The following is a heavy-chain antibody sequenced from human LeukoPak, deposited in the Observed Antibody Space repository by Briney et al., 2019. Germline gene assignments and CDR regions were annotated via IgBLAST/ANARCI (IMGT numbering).Heavy chain of an antibody. Sequence: RRASVKVSCKASGYTFTGYYMHWVRQAPGQGLEWMGWINPNSGGTNYAQKFQGRVTLTRDTSISTAYMELSRLKSDDTAVYYCARDWADIVPTNIWGQGTMVTVSS. D-gene: IGHD5-12*01. CDR2: INPNSGGT. J-gene: IGHJ3*02. V-gene: IGHV1-2*02. CDR1: GYTFTGYY. CDR3: ARDWADIVPTNI.